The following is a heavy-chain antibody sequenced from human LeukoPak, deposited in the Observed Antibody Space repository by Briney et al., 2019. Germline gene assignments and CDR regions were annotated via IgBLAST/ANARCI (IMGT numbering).Heavy chain of an antibody. CDR3: ARGRNTMVRGVSRRYNWFDP. Sequence: SETLSLTCAVYGGSFSGYYWSWIRQPPGKGLEWIGEINHSGSTNYNPSLKSRVTISVDTSKNQFSLKLSSVTAADTAVYYCARGRNTMVRGVSRRYNWFDPWCQGTLVTVSS. CDR2: INHSGST. CDR1: GGSFSGYY. D-gene: IGHD3-10*01. J-gene: IGHJ5*02. V-gene: IGHV4-34*01.